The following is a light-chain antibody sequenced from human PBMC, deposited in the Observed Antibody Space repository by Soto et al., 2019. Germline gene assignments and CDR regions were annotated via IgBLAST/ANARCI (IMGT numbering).Light chain of an antibody. CDR1: QDIRKD. CDR2: GAS. J-gene: IGKJ4*01. Sequence: AIQMTQSPSSLSASVGDRVTITCRASQDIRKDLAWYQQKPGKAPQILIYGASTLQTGVASRFSGSGSATDFTLTISSLQPEDSAAYYCQQYNTFLTFGGGTK. V-gene: IGKV1-6*01. CDR3: QQYNTFLT.